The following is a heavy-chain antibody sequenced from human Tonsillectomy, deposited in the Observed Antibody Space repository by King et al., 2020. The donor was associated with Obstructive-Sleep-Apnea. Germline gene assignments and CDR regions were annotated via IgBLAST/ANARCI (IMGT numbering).Heavy chain of an antibody. CDR1: GASISSSHW. D-gene: IGHD6-19*01. CDR2: IYHSGST. Sequence: QLQESGPGLVKPSGTLSLTCAVSGASISSSHWWTWVRQPPGKGLEWLGEIYHSGSTNYSPSLKSRVTISVDKSKNQFSLKLSFVTAADTAVYYCARGGYREGSGWPTKVIYYYNMDVWGQGTTVTVSS. CDR3: ARGGYREGSGWPTKVIYYYNMDV. V-gene: IGHV4-4*02. J-gene: IGHJ6*02.